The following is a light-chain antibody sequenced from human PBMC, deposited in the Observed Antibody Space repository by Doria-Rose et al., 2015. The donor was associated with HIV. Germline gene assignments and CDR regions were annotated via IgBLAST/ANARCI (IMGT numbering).Light chain of an antibody. J-gene: IGKJ1*01. CDR2: GAS. Sequence: EIVLTQSPGTLSLSPGERATLSCRASQSFSSTYLAWYQQRPGQSPRLLIYGASSRATDIPDRFSGSGSGTDFTLTISRLEPEDFAVYYCHQYASSRMFGQGTKVEIK. V-gene: IGKV3-20*01. CDR1: QSFSSTY. CDR3: HQYASSRM.